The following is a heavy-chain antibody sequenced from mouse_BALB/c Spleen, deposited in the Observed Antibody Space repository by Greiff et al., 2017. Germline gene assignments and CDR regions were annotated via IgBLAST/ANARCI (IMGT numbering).Heavy chain of an antibody. J-gene: IGHJ2*01. CDR2: IRLKSNNYAT. V-gene: IGHV6-6*02. Sequence: EVMLVESGGGLVQPGGSMKLSCVASGFTFSNYWMNWVRQSPEKGLEWVAEIRLKSNNYATHYAESVKGRFTISRDDSKSSVYLQMNNLRAEDTGIYYCTRGPSFDYWGQGTTLTVSS. CDR1: GFTFSNYW. CDR3: TRGPSFDY.